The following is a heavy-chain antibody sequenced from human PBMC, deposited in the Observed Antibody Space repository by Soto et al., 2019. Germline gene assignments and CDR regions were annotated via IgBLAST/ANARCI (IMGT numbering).Heavy chain of an antibody. CDR1: GGTFSSYA. J-gene: IGHJ4*02. CDR2: IIPIFGTA. Sequence: ASVKVSCKASGGTFSSYAISLVRQAPGQGLEWMGGIIPIFGTANYAQKFQGRVTITADESTSTAYMELSSLRSEDTAVYYCARDPRYCSGGSCYGSYYFDYWGQGTLVTVSS. D-gene: IGHD2-15*01. V-gene: IGHV1-69*13. CDR3: ARDPRYCSGGSCYGSYYFDY.